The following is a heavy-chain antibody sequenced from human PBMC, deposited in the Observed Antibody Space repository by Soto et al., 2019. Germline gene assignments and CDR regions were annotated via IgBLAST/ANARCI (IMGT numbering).Heavy chain of an antibody. D-gene: IGHD3-22*01. V-gene: IGHV1-18*04. CDR1: GYTFTSYG. Sequence: GASVKVSCKASGYTFTSYGISWVRQAPGQGXEWRGWISAYNGNTNYAQKLQGRVTVTTDTSTSTAYMELRSLRSDDTAVYYCAREPHYDSSGYYPRDLDYWGRGTLVTVSS. CDR2: ISAYNGNT. CDR3: AREPHYDSSGYYPRDLDY. J-gene: IGHJ4*02.